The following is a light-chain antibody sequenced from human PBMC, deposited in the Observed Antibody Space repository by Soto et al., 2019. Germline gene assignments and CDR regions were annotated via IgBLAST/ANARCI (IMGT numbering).Light chain of an antibody. J-gene: IGLJ1*01. CDR3: KSYDSSLSGYV. V-gene: IGLV1-40*01. CDR2: ANN. CDR1: ISNIGAGYD. Sequence: QSPLTQPPSVSGAPGQRVTISCTGSISNIGAGYDVHWYQQLPGTAPKLLIYANNIRPSGVPGRFSGSKSGTSASLAITGLQAEDEADYYCKSYDSSLSGYVFGTGTKVTVL.